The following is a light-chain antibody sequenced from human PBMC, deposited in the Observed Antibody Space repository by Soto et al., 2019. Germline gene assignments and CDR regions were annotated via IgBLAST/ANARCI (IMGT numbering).Light chain of an antibody. V-gene: IGKV1-8*01. CDR3: QQCFSYPLT. CDR1: QGISSH. J-gene: IGKJ4*01. Sequence: AIRMTQSTSSFSASTGDRVTITCRASQGISSHLAWYQVKPGKPPRLLIYTASYLESGVPSRFSCSGSGTDFTITLSSLQSEDFAFYYCQQCFSYPLTFGGVTKVEIK. CDR2: TAS.